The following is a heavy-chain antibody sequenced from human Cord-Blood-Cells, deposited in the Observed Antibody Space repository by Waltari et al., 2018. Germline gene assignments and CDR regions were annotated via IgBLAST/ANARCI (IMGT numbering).Heavy chain of an antibody. Sequence: QVQLQQWGARLLKPSETLSLTCAVYGGSFSGYYWSWIRQPPGKGLEWIGEINHSGSTNYNPSLKSRVTISVDTSKNQFSLKLSSVTAADTAVYYCARELTGGNNFDYWGQGTLVTVSS. CDR3: ARELTGGNNFDY. CDR1: GGSFSGYY. V-gene: IGHV4-34*01. CDR2: INHSGST. D-gene: IGHD7-27*01. J-gene: IGHJ4*02.